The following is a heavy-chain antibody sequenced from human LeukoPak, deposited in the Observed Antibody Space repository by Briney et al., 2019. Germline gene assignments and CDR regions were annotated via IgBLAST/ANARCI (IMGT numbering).Heavy chain of an antibody. Sequence: SETLSLTCTVSGGSISSYYWSWIRQPPGKGLEWIGYTYYSGSTNYNPSLKSRVTISVDTSKNQFSLKLSSVTAADTAVYYCARRAHYYGMDVWGQGTTVTVSS. CDR3: ARRAHYYGMDV. CDR1: GGSISSYY. V-gene: IGHV4-59*12. J-gene: IGHJ6*02. CDR2: TYYSGST.